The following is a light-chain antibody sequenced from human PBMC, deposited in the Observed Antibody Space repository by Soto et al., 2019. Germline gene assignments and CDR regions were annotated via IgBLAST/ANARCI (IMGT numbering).Light chain of an antibody. CDR3: QQYGSSPLT. Sequence: EIVLTQSPGNLSLSPGERATLSCRASQSVSSNYLAWYQQKPGQAPRLLIYGASSRATGIPDRFSGSGSGTDFTLTISRLEPEDFAVYYCQQYGSSPLTFGGGTKVDIK. CDR2: GAS. J-gene: IGKJ4*01. CDR1: QSVSSNY. V-gene: IGKV3-20*01.